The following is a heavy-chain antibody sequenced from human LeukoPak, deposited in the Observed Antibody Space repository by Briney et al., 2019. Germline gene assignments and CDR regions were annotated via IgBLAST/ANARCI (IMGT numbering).Heavy chain of an antibody. CDR3: AKDKYSSGFIFDY. V-gene: IGHV3-30*02. CDR2: IRYDGSNK. D-gene: IGHD6-19*01. Sequence: GGSLRLSCAASGFTFSSYGTHWVRQAPGKGLEWVAFIRYDGSNKYYADSVKGRFTISRDNSKNTLYLQMNSLRAEDTAVYYCAKDKYSSGFIFDYWGQGTLVTVSS. J-gene: IGHJ4*02. CDR1: GFTFSSYG.